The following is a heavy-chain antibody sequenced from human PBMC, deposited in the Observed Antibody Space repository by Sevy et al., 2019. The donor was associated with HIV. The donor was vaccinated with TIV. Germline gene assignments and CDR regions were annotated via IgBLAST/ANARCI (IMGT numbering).Heavy chain of an antibody. D-gene: IGHD2-15*01. CDR2: IYTSGST. Sequence: SEILSLTCTVSGGSISSYYWSWIRQPAGKGLEWIGRIYTSGSTNYNPSLKSRVTMSVDTSKNQFSLKLSSVTAADTAVYYCALAGCSGRSCYYYYYGMDVWGQGTTVTVSS. CDR3: ALAGCSGRSCYYYYYGMDV. V-gene: IGHV4-4*07. CDR1: GGSISSYY. J-gene: IGHJ6*02.